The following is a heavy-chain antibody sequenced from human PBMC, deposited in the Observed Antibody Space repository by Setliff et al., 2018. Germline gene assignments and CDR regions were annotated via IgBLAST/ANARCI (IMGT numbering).Heavy chain of an antibody. D-gene: IGHD3-22*01. CDR1: GGSISSGDYY. CDR3: ASAPLLYSDSSGLSGTFDI. CDR2: IYYSGST. V-gene: IGHV4-30-4*08. Sequence: SETLSLTCTVSGGSISSGDYYWSWIRQPPGKGLEFVGYIYYSGSTNYNPSLKSRVTISIDTSKNQSSLKVNSVTAADTAVYYCASAPLLYSDSSGLSGTFDIWGQGTMVTVSS. J-gene: IGHJ3*02.